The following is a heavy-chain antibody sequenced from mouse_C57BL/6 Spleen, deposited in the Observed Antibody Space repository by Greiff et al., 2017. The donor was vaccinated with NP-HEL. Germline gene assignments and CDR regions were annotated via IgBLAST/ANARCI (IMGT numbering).Heavy chain of an antibody. D-gene: IGHD2-3*01. J-gene: IGHJ3*01. CDR3: ARDGYSWFAY. CDR1: GYTFTSYW. Sequence: VQLQQPGAELVKPGASVKMSCKASGYTFTSYWINWVKQRPGQGLEWIGDIYPGSGSTNYNEKFKSKATLTVDTSSSTAYMQLSSRTSEDSAVYYCARDGYSWFAYLGQGTLVTVSA. V-gene: IGHV1-55*01. CDR2: IYPGSGST.